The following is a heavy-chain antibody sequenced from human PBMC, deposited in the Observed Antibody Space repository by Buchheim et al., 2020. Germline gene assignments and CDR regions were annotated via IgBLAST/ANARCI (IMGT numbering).Heavy chain of an antibody. D-gene: IGHD2-15*01. CDR2: IYHSGST. CDR1: GGSISSSNW. Sequence: QVQLQESGPGLVKPSGTLSLTCAVSGGSISSSNWWSWVRQPPGKGLEWIGEIYHSGSTNYNPSLKSRVTISVDKSQKQFSLKLSSVTAADTAVYYCAREGVGYCSGGSCYSFYYGMDVWGQGTT. CDR3: AREGVGYCSGGSCYSFYYGMDV. J-gene: IGHJ6*02. V-gene: IGHV4-4*02.